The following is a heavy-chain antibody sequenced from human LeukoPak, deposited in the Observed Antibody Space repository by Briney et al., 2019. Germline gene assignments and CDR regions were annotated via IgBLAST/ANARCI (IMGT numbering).Heavy chain of an antibody. V-gene: IGHV1-8*02. CDR3: ARGGSYLDYFDY. CDR1: GYTFTSYY. D-gene: IGHD1-26*01. Sequence: ASVKVSCKASGYTFTSYYMHWVRQATGQGLEWMGWMNPNSGNTGYAQKFQGRVTMTRNTSISTAYMELSSLRSEDTAVYYCARGGSYLDYFDYWGQGTLVTVSS. J-gene: IGHJ4*02. CDR2: MNPNSGNT.